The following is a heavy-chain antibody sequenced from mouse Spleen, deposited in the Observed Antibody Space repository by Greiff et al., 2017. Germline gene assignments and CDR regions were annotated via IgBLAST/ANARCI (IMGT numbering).Heavy chain of an antibody. D-gene: IGHD2-10*02. CDR2: IYPGSGST. J-gene: IGHJ1*01. CDR3: ARFKYGNYRWYFDV. Sequence: QVQLKQSGAELVKPGASVKMSCKASGYTFTSYWITWVKQRPGQGLEWIGDIYPGSGSTNYNEKFKSKATLTVDTSSSTAYMQLSSLTSEDSAVYYCARFKYGNYRWYFDVWGAGTTVTVSS. CDR1: GYTFTSYW. V-gene: IGHV1-55*01.